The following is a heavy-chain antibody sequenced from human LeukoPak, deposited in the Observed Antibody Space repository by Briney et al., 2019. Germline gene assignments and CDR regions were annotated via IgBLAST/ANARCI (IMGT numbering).Heavy chain of an antibody. J-gene: IGHJ4*02. CDR1: GFPFSSYV. CDR3: ARGDDSSGYFYSYFDY. Sequence: PGGSLRLSCAASGFPFSSYVMHWVRQAPGKGLEWVSFTSYDGSNKYYADSVKGRFTISRDNSKNTLDLQMNSLRTEDTAMYYRARGDDSSGYFYSYFDYWGQGTLVTVSS. V-gene: IGHV3-30-3*01. D-gene: IGHD3-22*01. CDR2: TSYDGSNK.